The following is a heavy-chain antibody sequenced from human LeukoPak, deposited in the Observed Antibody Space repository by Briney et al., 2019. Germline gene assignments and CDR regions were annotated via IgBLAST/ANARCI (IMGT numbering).Heavy chain of an antibody. D-gene: IGHD6-6*01. Sequence: GGSLRLSCAASGFTLSSYSMNWVRQAPGKGLEWVSYISSSSTHIYYADSVKGRFIIPRDNARNSLYLQMNSLRAEDTAIYYCARSEHSSSSFDYWGQGTLVTVSS. CDR2: ISSSSTHI. J-gene: IGHJ4*02. CDR3: ARSEHSSSSFDY. CDR1: GFTLSSYS. V-gene: IGHV3-21*01.